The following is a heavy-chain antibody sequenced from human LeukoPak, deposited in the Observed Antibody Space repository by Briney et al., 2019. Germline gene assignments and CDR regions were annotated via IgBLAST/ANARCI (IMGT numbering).Heavy chain of an antibody. V-gene: IGHV4-30-4*01. J-gene: IGHJ3*02. CDR3: ARFPVYYDSSGYGDAFDI. CDR1: GGAISSGDYY. D-gene: IGHD3-22*01. CDR2: IYYSGST. Sequence: SETLSLTCTVSGGAISSGDYYWSWIRQPPGKGLEWIGYIYYSGSTYYNPSLKSRVTISVDTSKIQFSLKLGSVTAADTAVYYCARFPVYYDSSGYGDAFDIWGQGTMVTVSS.